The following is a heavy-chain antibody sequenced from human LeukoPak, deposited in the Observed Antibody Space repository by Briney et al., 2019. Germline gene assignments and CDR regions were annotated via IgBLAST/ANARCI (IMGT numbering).Heavy chain of an antibody. J-gene: IGHJ4*02. V-gene: IGHV4-39*01. CDR1: GGSISSSSYY. D-gene: IGHD2-8*02. Sequence: PSETLSLTCTVSGGSISSSSYYWGWIRQPPGKGLEWIGSIYYSGSTYYNPSLKSRVTISVDTSKNQFSLKLSSVTAADTAVYYCARTKGDGRLVMYYFDYWGQGTLVTVSS. CDR2: IYYSGST. CDR3: ARTKGDGRLVMYYFDY.